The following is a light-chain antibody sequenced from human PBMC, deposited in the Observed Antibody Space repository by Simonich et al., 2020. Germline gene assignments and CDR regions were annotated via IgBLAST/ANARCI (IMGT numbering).Light chain of an antibody. Sequence: QSALTQEASVSGTVGQKVTLSCTGNSNNVGSYAVGWYQQISHGAPKTVMFGNSLPSGVPERFAVSKSGTTASLTISGLQPEDEADYYCSTWDYSLSAQVFGGGTKLTVL. V-gene: IGLV1-44*01. J-gene: IGLJ3*02. CDR2: GNS. CDR3: STWDYSLSAQV. CDR1: SNNVGSYA.